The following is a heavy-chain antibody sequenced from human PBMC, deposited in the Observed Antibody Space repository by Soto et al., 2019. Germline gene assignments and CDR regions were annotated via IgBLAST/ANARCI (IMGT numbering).Heavy chain of an antibody. CDR1: GISFSSYS. J-gene: IGHJ5*02. D-gene: IGHD2-8*01. CDR2: ITTSGSI. CDR3: ARDQYCTYTDCRVFNYPAP. Sequence: EVQLVESGGGLVQPGGSLRLSCVVSGISFSSYSMYWLRQAPGKAPEWVGYITTSGSIYYADSVKGRFTISRDSAKNSLYLQMSRLRAEDTAVYYCARDQYCTYTDCRVFNYPAPWGQGTLVTVSS. V-gene: IGHV3-48*01.